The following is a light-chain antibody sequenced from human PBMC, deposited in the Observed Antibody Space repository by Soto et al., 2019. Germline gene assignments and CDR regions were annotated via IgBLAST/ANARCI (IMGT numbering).Light chain of an antibody. V-gene: IGLV2-8*01. CDR2: EVS. CDR3: SSYAASNNLGV. Sequence: QSVLTQPPSASGSPGQSVTISCIGTSSDVGGYNYVSWYQQHPGKAPKLMIYEVSKRPSGVPDRFSGSKSGNTASLTVSGPQAEDEADYYCSSYAASNNLGVFGGGTQLTVL. J-gene: IGLJ2*01. CDR1: SSDVGGYNY.